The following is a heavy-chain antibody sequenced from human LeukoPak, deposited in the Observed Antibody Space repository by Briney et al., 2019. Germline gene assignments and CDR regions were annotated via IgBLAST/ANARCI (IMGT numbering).Heavy chain of an antibody. J-gene: IGHJ4*02. CDR3: AKAMTTVTSLFDY. CDR1: GFTLSNYG. Sequence: GGSLRLSCTASGFTLSNYGVSWVRQAPGKGLEWVSHIYGVGANTYYADSVKGRFTISRDNSKNTLNLQMNSLRAEDTAVYYCAKAMTTVTSLFDYWGQGTLVTVSS. CDR2: IYGVGANT. D-gene: IGHD4-17*01. V-gene: IGHV3-23*01.